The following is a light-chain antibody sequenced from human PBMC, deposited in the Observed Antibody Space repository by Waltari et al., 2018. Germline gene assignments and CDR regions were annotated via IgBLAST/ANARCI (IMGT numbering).Light chain of an antibody. Sequence: EIGLTQSPGILSLSPGERATLSYRASQAITSRYLAWYQQKPGQAPRLLIYGTSSRATGIPDRFSGSGSGTDFTLTISGLEPEDFSVYYCQQQYGDSRFTFGPGTRVDIK. J-gene: IGKJ3*01. CDR1: QAITSRY. CDR2: GTS. V-gene: IGKV3-20*01. CDR3: QQQYGDSRFT.